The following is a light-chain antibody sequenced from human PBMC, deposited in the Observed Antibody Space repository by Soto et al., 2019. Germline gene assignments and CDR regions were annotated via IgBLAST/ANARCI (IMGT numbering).Light chain of an antibody. CDR2: ANN. J-gene: IGLJ1*01. V-gene: IGLV1-40*01. Sequence: QSVLTQPPSVSEAPGQRVTISCTGSSSNIGAGYEAHWYQQVPGTAPKLLIYANNTRPSGVPDRFSGSKSGTSASLAITGLQAEDEAEYYCQSYESSLSGYVVGTGTKVTVL. CDR3: QSYESSLSGYV. CDR1: SSNIGAGYE.